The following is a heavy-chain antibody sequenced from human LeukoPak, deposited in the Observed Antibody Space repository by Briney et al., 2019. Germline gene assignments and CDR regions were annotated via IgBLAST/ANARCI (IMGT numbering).Heavy chain of an antibody. V-gene: IGHV3-30-3*01. CDR2: ISYDGSNK. D-gene: IGHD3-3*01. Sequence: GGSLRLSCAASGFTFSSYWMSWVRQAPGKGLEWVAVISYDGSNKYYADSVKGRFTISRDNSKNTLYLQMNSLRAEDTAVYYCASLLRFLEWLSKDYGMDVWGQGTTVTVSS. CDR1: GFTFSSYW. J-gene: IGHJ6*02. CDR3: ASLLRFLEWLSKDYGMDV.